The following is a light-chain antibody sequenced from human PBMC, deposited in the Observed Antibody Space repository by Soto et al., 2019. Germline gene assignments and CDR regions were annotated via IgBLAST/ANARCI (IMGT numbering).Light chain of an antibody. CDR3: MQSLQAPLT. CDR1: QSLLQRNGNKC. CDR2: MGS. J-gene: IGKJ1*01. V-gene: IGKV2-28*01. Sequence: EIVMTQSPLSLPVTPGEPASISCRSSQSLLQRNGNKCLEWYLQKPGQSPQLLIYMGSNRASGVPDRFSGSGSGTDFTLKISRVEAEDVGVYYCMQSLQAPLTFVQGTKVEIK.